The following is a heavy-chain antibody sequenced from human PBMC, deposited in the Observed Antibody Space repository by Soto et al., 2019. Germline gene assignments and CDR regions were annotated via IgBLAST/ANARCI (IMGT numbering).Heavy chain of an antibody. D-gene: IGHD3-16*02. V-gene: IGHV1-18*01. CDR3: ARDIEDYDYIWGSYRRFDY. CDR2: ISAYNGNT. Sequence: QVQLVQSGAEVKKPGASVKVSCKASGYTFTSYGISWVRQAPGQGLEWMGWISAYNGNTNYAQKLQGRVTMTTEKSTSTAYMELRSLRSDDTDVYYCARDIEDYDYIWGSYRRFDYWGQGTLVTVSS. J-gene: IGHJ4*02. CDR1: GYTFTSYG.